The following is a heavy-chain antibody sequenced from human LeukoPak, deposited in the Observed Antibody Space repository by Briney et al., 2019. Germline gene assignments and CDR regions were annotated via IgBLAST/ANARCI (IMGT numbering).Heavy chain of an antibody. Sequence: SETLSLTCAVSGGSISSSNWWSWVRQPPGKGLERIGEIYHSGSTNYNPSLKSRVTISVDKSKNQFSLKLSSVTAADTAVYYCARDLYRTVVVPHYFDYWGQGTLVTVSS. D-gene: IGHD3-22*01. CDR3: ARDLYRTVVVPHYFDY. J-gene: IGHJ4*02. V-gene: IGHV4-4*02. CDR1: GGSISSSNW. CDR2: IYHSGST.